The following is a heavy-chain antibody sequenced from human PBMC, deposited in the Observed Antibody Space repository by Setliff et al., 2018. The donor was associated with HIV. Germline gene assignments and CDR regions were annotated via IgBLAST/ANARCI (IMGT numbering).Heavy chain of an antibody. V-gene: IGHV3-49*03. CDR2: IRTKAYRGTT. D-gene: IGHD4-17*01. J-gene: IGHJ5*02. Sequence: PGGSLRLSCTTSGFTFGDYPMGWLRQAPGKGLEWVSFIRTKAYRGTTEYAASVEGRFSISRDDSKSIAYLQMNSLTTEDTAVYYCTRGARPTDEYVWFDPWGQGTLVTVSS. CDR3: TRGARPTDEYVWFDP. CDR1: GFTFGDYP.